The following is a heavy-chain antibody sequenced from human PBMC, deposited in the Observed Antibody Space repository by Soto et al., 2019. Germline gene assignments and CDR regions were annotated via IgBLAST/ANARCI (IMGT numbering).Heavy chain of an antibody. CDR1: GGSFSGYY. Sequence: PSETLSLTCAVYGGSFSGYYWSWIRQPPGKGLEWIGEINHRGSTNYNPSLKSRVTISVDTSKNQFSLKLSSVTAADTAVYYCARGPLGGDYWGQGTLVTVSS. J-gene: IGHJ4*02. CDR2: INHRGST. D-gene: IGHD3-16*01. V-gene: IGHV4-34*01. CDR3: ARGPLGGDY.